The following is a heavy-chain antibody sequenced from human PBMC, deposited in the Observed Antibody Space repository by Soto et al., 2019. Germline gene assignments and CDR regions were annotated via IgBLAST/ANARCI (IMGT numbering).Heavy chain of an antibody. CDR3: ARGVTVFGLVSRFWFDP. CDR2: INNSGIT. D-gene: IGHD3-3*01. V-gene: IGHV4-34*01. CDR1: GGSFSGYY. J-gene: IGHJ5*02. Sequence: SETLSLTCAAYGGSFSGYYWSWIRRPPGKGLEWIGHINNSGITNYNPSLKSRVVISIDTSRNQFSLRLNSLTAADRAVYFCARGVTVFGLVSRFWFDPWGQGTVVTVSS.